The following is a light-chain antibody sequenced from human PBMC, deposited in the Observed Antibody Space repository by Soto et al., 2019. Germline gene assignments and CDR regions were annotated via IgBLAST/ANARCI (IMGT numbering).Light chain of an antibody. J-gene: IGKJ4*01. CDR1: QGVSGY. CDR3: QQLNSYPFT. Sequence: DIQLTQSPSFLSASVGDRVTITCRASQGVSGYLAWYQQKPGKAPKVLIYAVSTLQSGVPSRFSGSGSGTEVTLTISSLQPEDFATYSCQQLNSYPFTFGGGTRVEIK. V-gene: IGKV1-9*01. CDR2: AVS.